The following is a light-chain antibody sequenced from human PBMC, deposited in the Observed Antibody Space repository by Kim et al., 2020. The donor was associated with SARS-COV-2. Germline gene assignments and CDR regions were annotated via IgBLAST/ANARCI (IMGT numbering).Light chain of an antibody. CDR1: QDIKNY. V-gene: IGKV1-33*01. J-gene: IGKJ5*01. CDR3: QQYDNVRIT. Sequence: ASVGDRVTITCQASQDIKNYLNWYQQKPGEAPKALIYDASNLETGVPSRFSGGGSGTDFSFTISSLQPEDFATYYCQQYDNVRITFGQGTRLEIK. CDR2: DAS.